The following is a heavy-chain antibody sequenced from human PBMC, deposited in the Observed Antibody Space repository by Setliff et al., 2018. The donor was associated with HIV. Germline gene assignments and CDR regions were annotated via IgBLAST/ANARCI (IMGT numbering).Heavy chain of an antibody. CDR2: ISNDARQT. CDR1: GFEFQPYI. Sequence: GGSLRLSCVASGFEFQPYILHWVRQAPGKGLEWVAVISNDARQTYYAASVRGRFTISRDNSKNTLYLQMNSLKTEDTAVYYCTSTVTAVYYYYYGMDVWGQGTTVTVSS. V-gene: IGHV3-30*03. D-gene: IGHD4-17*01. CDR3: TSTVTAVYYYYYGMDV. J-gene: IGHJ6*02.